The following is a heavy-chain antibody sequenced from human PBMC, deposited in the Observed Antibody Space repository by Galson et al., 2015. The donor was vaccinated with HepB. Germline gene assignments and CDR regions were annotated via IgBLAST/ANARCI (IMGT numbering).Heavy chain of an antibody. CDR2: ISYDGSNK. Sequence: SLRLSCAASGFTFSSYGMHWVRQAPGKGLEWVAVISYDGSNKYYADSVKGRFTISRDNSKNTLYLQMNSLRAEDTAVYYCARAGATGAFDIWGQGTMVTVSS. D-gene: IGHD1-26*01. CDR3: ARAGATGAFDI. V-gene: IGHV3-30*03. J-gene: IGHJ3*02. CDR1: GFTFSSYG.